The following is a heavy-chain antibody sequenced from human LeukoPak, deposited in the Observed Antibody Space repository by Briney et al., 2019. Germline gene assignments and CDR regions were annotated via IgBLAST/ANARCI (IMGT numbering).Heavy chain of an antibody. D-gene: IGHD3-10*01. Sequence: GRAVRLSCAASGFTFSDYNMHWVRQAPGKGLDWVALMSSEGNKEYYADSVKGRFTISRDNSKNTVDLQLNSLRAEDTAVYYCARDLIGRYTFDYCSQGTLVT. J-gene: IGHJ4*02. CDR3: ARDLIGRYTFDY. CDR1: GFTFSDYN. CDR2: MSSEGNKE. V-gene: IGHV3-30-3*01.